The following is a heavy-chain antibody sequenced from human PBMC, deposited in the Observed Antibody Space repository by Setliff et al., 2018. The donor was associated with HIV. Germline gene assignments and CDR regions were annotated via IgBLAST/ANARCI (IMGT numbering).Heavy chain of an antibody. Sequence: ASVKVSCKASRGTFNSYAISWVRQAPGRGLEWMGWISAYTANTNYAQNLQGRVTITTDESTTTAYMELSSLRSEDTALYYCAGSILTGYYTFGADYWGQGTLVTVSS. CDR1: RGTFNSYA. V-gene: IGHV1-18*01. CDR2: ISAYTANT. D-gene: IGHD3-9*01. J-gene: IGHJ4*02. CDR3: AGSILTGYYTFGADY.